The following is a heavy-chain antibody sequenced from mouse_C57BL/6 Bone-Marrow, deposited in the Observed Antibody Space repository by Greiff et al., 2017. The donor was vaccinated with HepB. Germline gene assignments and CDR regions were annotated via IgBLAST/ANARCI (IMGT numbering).Heavy chain of an antibody. CDR3: TREGRDGYYGG. V-gene: IGHV1-15*01. CDR2: IDPETGGT. D-gene: IGHD2-3*01. Sequence: QVQLQQSGAELVRPGASVTLSCKASGYTFTDYEMHWVKQTPVHGLEWIGAIDPETGGTAYNQKFKGKAILTADKSSSTAYMELRSLTSEDSAVYYCTREGRDGYYGGWGQGTTLTVSS. CDR1: GYTFTDYE. J-gene: IGHJ2*01.